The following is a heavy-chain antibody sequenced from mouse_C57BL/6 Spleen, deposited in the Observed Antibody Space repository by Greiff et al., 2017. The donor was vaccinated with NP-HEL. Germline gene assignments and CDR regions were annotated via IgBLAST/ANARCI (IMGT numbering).Heavy chain of an antibody. Sequence: VQLQQSGPELVKPGASVKISCKASGYAFSSSWMNWVKQRPGKGLEWIGRIYPGDGDTNYNGKFKGKATLTADKSSSTAYMQLSSLTSEDSAVYFCARWDDYAWFAYWGQGTLVTVSA. CDR1: GYAFSSSW. V-gene: IGHV1-82*01. J-gene: IGHJ3*01. CDR2: IYPGDGDT. D-gene: IGHD2-4*01. CDR3: ARWDDYAWFAY.